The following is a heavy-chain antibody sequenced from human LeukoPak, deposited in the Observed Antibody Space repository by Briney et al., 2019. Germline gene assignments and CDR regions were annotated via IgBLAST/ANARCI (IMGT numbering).Heavy chain of an antibody. V-gene: IGHV4-38-2*01. Sequence: SETLSLTCAVSGYSISSGYYWGWIRQPPGKGLEWIGSIYHSGSTYYNPSLKSRVTISVDTSKNQFSLKLSSVTAADTAVYYCARHFTGRSPAGYWGQGTLVTVSS. J-gene: IGHJ4*02. CDR3: ARHFTGRSPAGY. CDR1: GYSISSGYY. CDR2: IYHSGST. D-gene: IGHD3-3*02.